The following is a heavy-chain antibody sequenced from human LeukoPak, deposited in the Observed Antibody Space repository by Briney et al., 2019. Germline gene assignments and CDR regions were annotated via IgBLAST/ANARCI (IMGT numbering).Heavy chain of an antibody. Sequence: PSETLSLTCTVSGGSISSYYWSWIRQPPGKGLEWIGYIYTSGSTNYNPSLKSRVTISVDTSKNQFSLKLSSVTAADTAVYYCARLVATALTLDVWGKGTTVTVPS. CDR1: GGSISSYY. J-gene: IGHJ6*04. D-gene: IGHD5-12*01. CDR3: ARLVATALTLDV. V-gene: IGHV4-4*09. CDR2: IYTSGST.